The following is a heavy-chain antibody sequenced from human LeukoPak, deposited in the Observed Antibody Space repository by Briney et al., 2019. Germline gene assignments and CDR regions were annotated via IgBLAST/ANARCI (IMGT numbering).Heavy chain of an antibody. Sequence: PGGSLRLSCVASGFTFSRFEMNWVRQAPGKGLEWVAVISYDGSNKYYADSVKGRFTISRDNSKNTLYLRMNSLRAEDTAVYYCAKQGTAYCGGDCYADYWGQGTLVTVSS. CDR2: ISYDGSNK. CDR3: AKQGTAYCGGDCYADY. CDR1: GFTFSRFE. V-gene: IGHV3-30*18. J-gene: IGHJ4*02. D-gene: IGHD2-21*02.